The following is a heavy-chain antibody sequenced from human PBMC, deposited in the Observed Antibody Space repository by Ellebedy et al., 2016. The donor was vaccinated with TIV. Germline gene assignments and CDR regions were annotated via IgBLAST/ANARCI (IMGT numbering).Heavy chain of an antibody. J-gene: IGHJ4*02. CDR2: INPNSGGT. CDR3: ARDWAGYYDSSGIKEIDY. D-gene: IGHD3-22*01. V-gene: IGHV1-2*02. CDR1: GYTFTGYY. Sequence: ASVKVSXXASGYTFTGYYMHWVRQAPGQGLEWMGWINPNSGGTNYAQKFQGRVTMTRDTSISTAYMELSRLRSDDTAVYYCARDWAGYYDSSGIKEIDYWGQGTLVTVSS.